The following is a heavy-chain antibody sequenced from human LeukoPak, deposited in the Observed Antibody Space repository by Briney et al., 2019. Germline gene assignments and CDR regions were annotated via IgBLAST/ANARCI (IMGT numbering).Heavy chain of an antibody. CDR3: VRDRNALQFLDF. CDR2: IWYDGSEK. V-gene: IGHV3-33*01. Sequence: PGGALRLSCAASGFTFRNFGMHWVRQAPGKGREGVAVIWYDGSEKYYADSVKGRFIISRDNSKNMLYLQTNSLRAEDTAVYYCVRDRNALQFLDFWGQGTVVTVSS. D-gene: IGHD3-3*01. CDR1: GFTFRNFG. J-gene: IGHJ4*02.